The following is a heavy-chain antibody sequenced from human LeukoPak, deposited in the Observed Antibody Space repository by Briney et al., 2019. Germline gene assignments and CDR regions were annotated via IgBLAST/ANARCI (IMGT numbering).Heavy chain of an antibody. D-gene: IGHD3-22*01. CDR1: GGSFSGYY. J-gene: IGHJ4*02. V-gene: IGHV4-34*01. CDR2: INHSGST. CDR3: ARRPRNYDYYDSSGYCSTPTSHPAGFDY. Sequence: SETLSLTCAVYGGSFSGYYWSWIRQPPGKGLEWIGEINHSGSTNYNPSLKSRVTISVDTSKNQFSLKLSSVTAADTAVYYCARRPRNYDYYDSSGYCSTPTSHPAGFDYWGQGTLVTVSS.